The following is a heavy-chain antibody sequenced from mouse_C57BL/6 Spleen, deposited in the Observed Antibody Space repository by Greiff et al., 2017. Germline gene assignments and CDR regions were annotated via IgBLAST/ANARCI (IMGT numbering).Heavy chain of an antibody. CDR2: IWSGGST. J-gene: IGHJ4*01. CDR3: ARNTPLYSKIAMDY. D-gene: IGHD2-5*01. V-gene: IGHV2-2*01. Sequence: VKVVESGPGLVQPSQSLSITCTVSGFSLTSYGVHWVRQSPGKGLEWLGVIWSGGSTDYNAAFISRLSISKDNSKSQVFFKMNSLQADDTAIYYCARNTPLYSKIAMDYWGQGTSVTVSS. CDR1: GFSLTSYG.